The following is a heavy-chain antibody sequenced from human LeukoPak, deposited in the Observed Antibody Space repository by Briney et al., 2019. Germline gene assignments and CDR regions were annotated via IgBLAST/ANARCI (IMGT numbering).Heavy chain of an antibody. CDR2: IYYSGST. J-gene: IGHJ4*02. D-gene: IGHD6-19*01. CDR1: GGSISSNNYY. CDR3: VNSSPGGGWLVSGNFDY. V-gene: IGHV4-39*01. Sequence: PSETLSLTCTVSGGSISSNNYYWGWIRPPPGKGLEWIGSIYYSGSTYYNPSLKSRVTISVDTSKNQFSLKLSSVTAADTAVYYCVNSSPGGGWLVSGNFDYWGQGTLVTVSS.